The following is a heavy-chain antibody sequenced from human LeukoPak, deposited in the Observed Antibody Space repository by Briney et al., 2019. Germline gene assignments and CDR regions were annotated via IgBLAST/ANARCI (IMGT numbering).Heavy chain of an antibody. CDR1: GGSISSGGYY. D-gene: IGHD4-17*01. Sequence: SETLSLTCTVSGGSISSGGYYWSWIRQHPGKGLGWIGYIYYSGSTYHNPSLKSRVTISVDTSKNQFSLKLSSVTAADTAVYYCARARGPDDYGDYHYYYGMDVWGQGTTVTVSS. CDR2: IYYSGST. CDR3: ARARGPDDYGDYHYYYGMDV. J-gene: IGHJ6*02. V-gene: IGHV4-31*03.